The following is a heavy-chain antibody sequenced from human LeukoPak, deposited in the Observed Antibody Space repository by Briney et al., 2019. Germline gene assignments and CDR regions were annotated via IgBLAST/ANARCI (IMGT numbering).Heavy chain of an antibody. J-gene: IGHJ6*02. CDR3: ARDLGNSGYDGDYGMDV. D-gene: IGHD5-12*01. CDR1: GYTFTSYY. Sequence: GASVKVSCKASGYTFTSYYMHWVRQAPGQGLEWMGIINPSGGSTGYAQKFQGRVTMTRDTSTSTVYMELSSLRSEDTAVYYCARDLGNSGYDGDYGMDVWGQGTTVTVSS. CDR2: INPSGGST. V-gene: IGHV1-46*01.